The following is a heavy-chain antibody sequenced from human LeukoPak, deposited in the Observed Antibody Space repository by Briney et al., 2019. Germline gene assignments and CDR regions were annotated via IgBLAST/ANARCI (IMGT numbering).Heavy chain of an antibody. D-gene: IGHD1-1*01. CDR1: AYSFISYY. V-gene: IGHV1-2*02. CDR3: VKSSDLYLEY. J-gene: IGHJ4*02. CDR2: INPNSGGT. Sequence: ASVKVSSKASAYSFISYYIHWVRQAAGQGLTWMGWINPNSGGTNYAQNFQGMVTLTRDTTISTAYMELSRLRSDDTAVYYCVKSSDLYLEYWGQGILVTVSS.